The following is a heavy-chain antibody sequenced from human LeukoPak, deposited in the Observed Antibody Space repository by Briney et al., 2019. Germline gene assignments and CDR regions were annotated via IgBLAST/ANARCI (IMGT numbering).Heavy chain of an antibody. V-gene: IGHV4-30-2*01. J-gene: IGHJ4*02. CDR3: ARGYGGYVPGPFDY. CDR1: GGSISSGGYS. Sequence: QPSQTLSLTCAVSGGSISSGGYSWSWIRQPPGKGLEWIGYIYHSGSTYYNPSLKSRVTISVDRSKNQFSLKLSSVTAADTAVYYCARGYGGYVPGPFDYWGQGTLVTVSS. CDR2: IYHSGST. D-gene: IGHD4-17*01.